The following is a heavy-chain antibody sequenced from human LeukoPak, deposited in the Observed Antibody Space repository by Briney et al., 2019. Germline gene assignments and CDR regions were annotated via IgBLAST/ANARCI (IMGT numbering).Heavy chain of an antibody. V-gene: IGHV1-46*01. CDR2: INPSGGST. Sequence: GASVKVSCKASGYPFINYYMHWVRQAPGQGLEWMGIINPSGGSTSYAQKFQGRVTMTRDTSTSTVYMELSSLRSEDTAVYCCARVGSKPEYSYDSSAFYYGGYYFDYWGQGTLVTVSS. D-gene: IGHD3-22*01. CDR3: ARVGSKPEYSYDSSAFYYGGYYFDY. J-gene: IGHJ4*02. CDR1: GYPFINYY.